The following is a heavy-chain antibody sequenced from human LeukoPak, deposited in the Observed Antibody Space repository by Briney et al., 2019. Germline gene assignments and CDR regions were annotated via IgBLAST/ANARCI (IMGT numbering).Heavy chain of an antibody. CDR2: ISAYNGNT. Sequence: ASVKVSCKASNYTFTSYAISWLRQAPGQGLEWMGWISAYNGNTNYAQKLQGRVTMTTDTSTSTAYMELRSLRSDDTAVYYCARDESIAAAGTTFDYWGQGTLVTVSS. J-gene: IGHJ4*02. D-gene: IGHD6-13*01. V-gene: IGHV1-18*01. CDR3: ARDESIAAAGTTFDY. CDR1: NYTFTSYA.